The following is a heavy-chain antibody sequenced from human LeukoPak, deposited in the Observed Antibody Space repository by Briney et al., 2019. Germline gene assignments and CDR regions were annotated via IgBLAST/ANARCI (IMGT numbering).Heavy chain of an antibody. CDR1: GYTYTGYY. CDR2: INPNSGGT. D-gene: IGHD3-16*01. V-gene: IGHV1-2*02. J-gene: IGHJ4*02. CDR3: ARSPVTTFEGD. Sequence: ASVTVSCTASGYTYTGYYMHWVRQAPGQGLEWMGWINPNSGGTNYAQKFQGRVTMTRDTSISTAYMELSRLRSDDTAVYYCARSPVTTFEGDWGQGTLVTVSS.